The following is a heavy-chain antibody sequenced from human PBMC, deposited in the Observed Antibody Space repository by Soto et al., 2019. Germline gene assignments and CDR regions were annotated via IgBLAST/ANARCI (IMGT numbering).Heavy chain of an antibody. D-gene: IGHD5-18*01. CDR1: GFTFSSYG. CDR2: IWYDGSNK. CDR3: AREGYSYGTIDYYYGMDV. V-gene: IGHV3-33*01. Sequence: QVQLVESGGGVVQPGRSLRLSCAASGFTFSSYGMHWVRQAPGKGLEWVAVIWYDGSNKYYADSVKGRFTISRDNSKNTLYLQMNSLRAEDTAVYYCAREGYSYGTIDYYYGMDVWGQGTTVTVSS. J-gene: IGHJ6*02.